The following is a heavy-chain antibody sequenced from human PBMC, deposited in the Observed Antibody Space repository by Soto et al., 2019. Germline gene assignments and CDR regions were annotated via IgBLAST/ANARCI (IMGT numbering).Heavy chain of an antibody. CDR1: GFTFSSYA. Sequence: VQLVESGGGVVQPGRSLRLSCAASGFTFSSYAIHWVRQAPGKGLEWVAVISYDGSNEYYADSVKGRFTISRDNSKNTLYLQMNSLRGEDTAVYYCARDRGYSGYDSLDYWGQGTLVTVSS. D-gene: IGHD5-12*01. V-gene: IGHV3-30-3*01. J-gene: IGHJ4*02. CDR3: ARDRGYSGYDSLDY. CDR2: ISYDGSNE.